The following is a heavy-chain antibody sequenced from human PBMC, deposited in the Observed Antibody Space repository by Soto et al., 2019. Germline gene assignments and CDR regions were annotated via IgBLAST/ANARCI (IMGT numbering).Heavy chain of an antibody. Sequence: GESLKISCKGSGYHFTNYWIGWVRQMPVKGLEWMGFIYPSDSDTRYSPSFQGQVTISADKSISTAYLQWSSLKASDTAMYYCARYYDILTDQSNFDYWGQGTLVTVSS. V-gene: IGHV5-51*01. CDR3: ARYYDILTDQSNFDY. CDR1: GYHFTNYW. J-gene: IGHJ4*02. D-gene: IGHD3-9*01. CDR2: IYPSDSDT.